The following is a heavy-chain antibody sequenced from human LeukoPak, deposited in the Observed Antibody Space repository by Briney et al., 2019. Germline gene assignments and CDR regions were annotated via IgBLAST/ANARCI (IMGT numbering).Heavy chain of an antibody. CDR1: GFTFSSYE. D-gene: IGHD2-21*01. Sequence: GSLRLSCAASGFTFSSYEMNWVRQAPGKGLEWIGEINHSGSTNYNPSLKSRVTISIDTSKNQFSLKLSSLTAADTAVYYCARVLARQFTSFSDSRPYSYYYMDVWGKGTTVTVSS. CDR3: ARVLARQFTSFSDSRPYSYYYMDV. J-gene: IGHJ6*03. CDR2: INHSGST. V-gene: IGHV4-34*01.